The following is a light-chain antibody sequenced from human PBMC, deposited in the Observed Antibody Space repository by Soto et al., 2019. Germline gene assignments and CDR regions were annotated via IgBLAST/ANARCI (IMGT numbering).Light chain of an antibody. CDR2: DDN. J-gene: IGLJ2*01. Sequence: QSVLTQPPSVSAAPGQKVTISCSGSSSNIGSNYVSWYQQLPGTAPKLLIYDDNKRPSGIPDRFSGSKSGTSATLGITGLQTGDEADYYCGTWDSSLSAGVFGGGTKPTVL. CDR1: SSNIGSNY. CDR3: GTWDSSLSAGV. V-gene: IGLV1-51*01.